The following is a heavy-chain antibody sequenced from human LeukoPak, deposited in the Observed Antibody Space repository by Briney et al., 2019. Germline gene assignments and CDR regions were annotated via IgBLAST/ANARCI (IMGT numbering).Heavy chain of an antibody. CDR2: MFYTGTT. Sequence: SETLSLTCTVSGGSISRNYWSWIRQAPGKGLEWIAYMFYTGTTNYNPSLKSRLTTSIDTSKSQFSLKLSSVTAADTAVYYCARNNNFVGATNNDAFDIWGQGTVDTVSP. J-gene: IGHJ3*02. V-gene: IGHV4-59*01. CDR3: ARNNNFVGATNNDAFDI. D-gene: IGHD1-26*01. CDR1: GGSISRNY.